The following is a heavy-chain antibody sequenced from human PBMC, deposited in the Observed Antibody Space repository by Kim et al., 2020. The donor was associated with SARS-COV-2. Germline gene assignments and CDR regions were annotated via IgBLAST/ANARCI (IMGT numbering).Heavy chain of an antibody. Sequence: ASVKVSCKASGYTFTGYYMHWVRQAPGQGLEWMGWINPNSGGTNYAQKFQGRVTMTRDTSISTAYMELSRLRSDDTAVYYCASEREYSSGWHLQRANWFDPWGQGTLVTVSS. J-gene: IGHJ5*02. CDR2: INPNSGGT. D-gene: IGHD6-19*01. CDR3: ASEREYSSGWHLQRANWFDP. CDR1: GYTFTGYY. V-gene: IGHV1-2*02.